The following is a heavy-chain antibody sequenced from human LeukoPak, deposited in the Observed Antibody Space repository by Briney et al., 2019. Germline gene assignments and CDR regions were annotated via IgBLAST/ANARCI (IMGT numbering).Heavy chain of an antibody. J-gene: IGHJ6*02. V-gene: IGHV3-23*01. Sequence: PGGSLRLSCAASGVTFCHYAMRSLRQAPGKGLEWVSGISGSGGSTYYADSVKGRFTISRDNSKNTLYLQMNSLRAEDTAVYYCGGTNDFYSYGMDVWGQGTTVTVSS. CDR2: ISGSGGST. D-gene: IGHD3-3*01. CDR1: GVTFCHYA. CDR3: GGTNDFYSYGMDV.